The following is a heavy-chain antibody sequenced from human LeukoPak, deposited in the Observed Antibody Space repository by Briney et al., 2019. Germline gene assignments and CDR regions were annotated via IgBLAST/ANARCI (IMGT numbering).Heavy chain of an antibody. J-gene: IGHJ3*01. CDR1: GYTFTNSW. CDR3: ATAVAQSHAFDF. CDR2: IYPGDSDT. D-gene: IGHD4-23*01. V-gene: IGHV5-51*01. Sequence: GECLKISCKGSGYTFTNSWIVWVRQMPGKGLEWMGIIYPGDSDTRYSPSFQGQVTISADKSISTAYVQWSSLKASDSAIYYCATAVAQSHAFDFWGQGTMVTVSS.